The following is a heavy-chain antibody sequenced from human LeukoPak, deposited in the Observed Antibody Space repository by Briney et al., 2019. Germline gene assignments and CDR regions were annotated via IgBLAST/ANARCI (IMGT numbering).Heavy chain of an antibody. J-gene: IGHJ4*02. CDR3: ARDPVDTAMLTGSLDY. Sequence: GGSLRLSCAASGFTFTSYWMHWVRQAPGKGLVWVSCIDSDGSSTSYADSVKGRFSISRDNAKNTLYLQMNSLRAEDTAVYYCARDPVDTAMLTGSLDYWGQGTLVTVSS. CDR1: GFTFTSYW. V-gene: IGHV3-74*01. D-gene: IGHD5-18*01. CDR2: IDSDGSST.